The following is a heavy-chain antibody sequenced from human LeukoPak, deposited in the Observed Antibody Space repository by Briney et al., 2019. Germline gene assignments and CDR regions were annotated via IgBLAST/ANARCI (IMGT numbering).Heavy chain of an antibody. CDR2: ISWNSGSK. D-gene: IGHD2-2*01. Sequence: GGSLRLSCAASGFTFDDYATHWVRQAPGKGLEWVSGISWNSGSKAYADSVKGRFTISRDNAKNSLYLQMNSLRPEDTALYYCAKDTGVVVPAVSGYFDYWGQGTLVTVSS. CDR1: GFTFDDYA. CDR3: AKDTGVVVPAVSGYFDY. J-gene: IGHJ4*02. V-gene: IGHV3-9*01.